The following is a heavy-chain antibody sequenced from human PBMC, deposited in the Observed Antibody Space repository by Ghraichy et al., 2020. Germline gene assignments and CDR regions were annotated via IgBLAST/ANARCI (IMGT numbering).Heavy chain of an antibody. CDR1: GFTFSSYA. V-gene: IGHV3-23*01. Sequence: GGSLRLSCAASGFTFSSYAMSWVRQAPGKGLEWVSAISGSGGSTYYADSVKGRFTISRDNSKNTLYLQMNSLRAEDTAVYYCAKVTVDYDSSGYYFSRSLDIWGQGTMVTVSS. J-gene: IGHJ3*02. D-gene: IGHD3-22*01. CDR3: AKVTVDYDSSGYYFSRSLDI. CDR2: ISGSGGST.